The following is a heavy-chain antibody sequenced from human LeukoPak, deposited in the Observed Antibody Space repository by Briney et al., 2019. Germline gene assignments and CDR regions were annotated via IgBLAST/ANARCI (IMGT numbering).Heavy chain of an antibody. CDR3: AKFKSSGSFFDAFDI. CDR2: ISSGGTKT. V-gene: IGHV3-23*01. Sequence: PGGSLRLSCAASGFTFSSYHMNWVRQAPGKGLEWVSGISSGGTKTYLADSVKGRFTISRDNSKNTLNLQMNSLRVEDTAVYYCAKFKSSGSFFDAFDIWGQGTMVTVSS. J-gene: IGHJ3*02. D-gene: IGHD1-26*01. CDR1: GFTFSSYH.